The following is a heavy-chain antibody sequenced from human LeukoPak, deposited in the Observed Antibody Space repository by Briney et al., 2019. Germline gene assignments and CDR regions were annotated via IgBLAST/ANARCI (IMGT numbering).Heavy chain of an antibody. CDR1: GGSISSSSYY. J-gene: IGHJ4*02. D-gene: IGHD3-10*01. Sequence: SETLSLTCTVSGGSISSSSYYWGWIRQPPGKGLEWIGGIYYSGSTYYNPSLKSRVTISVDTSKNQFSLKLSSVTAADTAVYYCARHLFVRMVRGEFDYWGQGTLVTVSS. CDR3: ARHLFVRMVRGEFDY. V-gene: IGHV4-39*01. CDR2: IYYSGST.